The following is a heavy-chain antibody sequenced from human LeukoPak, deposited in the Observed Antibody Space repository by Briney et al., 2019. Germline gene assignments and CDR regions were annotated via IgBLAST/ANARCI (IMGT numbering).Heavy chain of an antibody. J-gene: IGHJ5*02. V-gene: IGHV1-2*06. D-gene: IGHD3-10*01. CDR2: INPNSGAT. Sequence: ASVKVSCKASGYTFTGYYIHWVRQAPGQGLEWLGRINPNSGATKYAQQFQGRVAMTSDTSISTAHMELSSLTSDDTAVYHCARDVGGSGNRFDPWGQGTLVTVSS. CDR1: GYTFTGYY. CDR3: ARDVGGSGNRFDP.